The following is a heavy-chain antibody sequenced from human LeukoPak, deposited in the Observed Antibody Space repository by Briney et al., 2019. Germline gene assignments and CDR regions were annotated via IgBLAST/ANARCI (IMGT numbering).Heavy chain of an antibody. Sequence: ASVTVSCKASGYTFTSYAMNWVRQAPGQGLEWMGWINTNTGNPTYAQGFTGRFVFSLDTSVSTAYLQISSLKAEDTAVYYCARVFSGGLEWLLPDYWGQGTLVTVSS. J-gene: IGHJ4*02. D-gene: IGHD3-3*01. CDR1: GYTFTSYA. CDR2: INTNTGNP. CDR3: ARVFSGGLEWLLPDY. V-gene: IGHV7-4-1*02.